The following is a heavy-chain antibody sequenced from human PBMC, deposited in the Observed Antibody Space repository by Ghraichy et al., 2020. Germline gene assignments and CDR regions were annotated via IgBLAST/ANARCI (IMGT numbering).Heavy chain of an antibody. Sequence: SETLSLTCAVYGGSFSGYYWSWIRQPPGKGLEWIGEINHSGSTNHNPSLKSRVTISVDTSRNQFSLKLSSVTAADTAVYYCARVIVKDYGGNSPFDYWGRGTLVTVSS. CDR2: INHSGST. CDR1: GGSFSGYY. J-gene: IGHJ4*02. D-gene: IGHD4-23*01. V-gene: IGHV4-34*01. CDR3: ARVIVKDYGGNSPFDY.